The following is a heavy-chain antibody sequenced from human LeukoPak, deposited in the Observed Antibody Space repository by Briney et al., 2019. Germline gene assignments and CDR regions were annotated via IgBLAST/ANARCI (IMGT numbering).Heavy chain of an antibody. J-gene: IGHJ5*02. D-gene: IGHD3-9*01. CDR2: INPNSGGT. V-gene: IGHV1-2*02. CDR3: ARVRYDILTGYYNWFDP. Sequence: ASVKVSCKASGYTFTGYYMHWVRQAPGQGLEWMGWINPNSGGTNYAQKFQGRVTMTRDTSISTAYMELRSLRSDDTAVYYCARVRYDILTGYYNWFDPWGQGTLVTVSS. CDR1: GYTFTGYY.